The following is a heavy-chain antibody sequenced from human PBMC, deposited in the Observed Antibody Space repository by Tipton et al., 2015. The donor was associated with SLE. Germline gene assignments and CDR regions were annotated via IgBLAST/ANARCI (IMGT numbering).Heavy chain of an antibody. J-gene: IGHJ4*02. Sequence: TLSLTCAVSGASIGSTNWWIWVRRPPGKGLEWIGEVYRSGSTNYNPSLKSRVTMSVDMSKNQFSLKLSSVTAADTAVYYCAGGVLSEDHYWGQGTLVTVSS. V-gene: IGHV4-4*02. D-gene: IGHD2-8*02. CDR3: AGGVLSEDHY. CDR2: VYRSGST. CDR1: GASIGSTNW.